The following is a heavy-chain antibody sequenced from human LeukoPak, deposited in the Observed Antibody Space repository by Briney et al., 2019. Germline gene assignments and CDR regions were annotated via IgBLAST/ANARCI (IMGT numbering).Heavy chain of an antibody. CDR2: IYYSGST. D-gene: IGHD4-23*01. J-gene: IGHJ3*02. CDR3: ARVPTTVLTEAFDI. CDR1: GGSISSYY. Sequence: SETLSLTCTVSGGSISSYYWSWIRQPPGKGLEWIGHIYYSGSTNYNPSLKSRVTISIDTSKNQFSLKLSSVTAADTAVYYCARVPTTVLTEAFDIWGQGTMVTVSS. V-gene: IGHV4-59*01.